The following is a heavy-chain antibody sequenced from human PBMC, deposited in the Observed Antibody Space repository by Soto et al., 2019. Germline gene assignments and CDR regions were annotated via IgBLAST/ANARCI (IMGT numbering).Heavy chain of an antibody. CDR1: GFTFSSYG. Sequence: QAQPVESGGGVVQPGRSLRLSCAVSGFTFSSYGMHWVRQAPGKGLEWVAVIWHDGSNKYYADFVKGRFTISRDNSKNTLYVQMNSLRAEDTAVYYCARPLPQTYYTCWCGYYSGMDVWGQGATVTVSS. V-gene: IGHV3-33*01. D-gene: IGHD3-3*01. CDR3: ARPLPQTYYTCWCGYYSGMDV. J-gene: IGHJ6*02. CDR2: IWHDGSNK.